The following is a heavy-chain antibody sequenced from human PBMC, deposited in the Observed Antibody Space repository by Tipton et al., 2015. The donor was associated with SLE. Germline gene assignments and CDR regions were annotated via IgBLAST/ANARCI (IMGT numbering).Heavy chain of an antibody. CDR2: IYYSGST. Sequence: TLSLTCTVSGDSISSSSYYWGWIRQPPGKGLEWIGRIYYSGSTYYNPALKSRVTISVDTSKNQFSLKLSSVTAADTAVYYCAREPGSPELDLWGRGTLVTVSS. D-gene: IGHD1-14*01. V-gene: IGHV4-39*02. J-gene: IGHJ2*01. CDR1: GDSISSSSYY. CDR3: AREPGSPELDL.